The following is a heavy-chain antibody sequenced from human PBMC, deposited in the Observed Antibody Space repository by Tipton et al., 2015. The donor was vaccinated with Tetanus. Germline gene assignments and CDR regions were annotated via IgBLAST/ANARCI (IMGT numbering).Heavy chain of an antibody. CDR1: GYTFTGYY. Sequence: QMQLVQSGAELKKPGASVKVSCTASGYTFTGYYMYWVRQALGQGLEWVGWIDPNSGDTIYAQNFQGRVTMTRDTSISTVYMELSRLRSDDTAVYYCARDRGDYIYYGMDVWGPGTTVTVSS. V-gene: IGHV1-2*02. J-gene: IGHJ6*02. CDR3: ARDRGDYIYYGMDV. D-gene: IGHD3-22*01. CDR2: IDPNSGDT.